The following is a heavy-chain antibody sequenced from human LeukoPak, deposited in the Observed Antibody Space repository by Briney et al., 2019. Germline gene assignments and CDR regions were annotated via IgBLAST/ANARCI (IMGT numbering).Heavy chain of an antibody. CDR3: ARDRGSIAASPSN. Sequence: EASVKVSCKASGYTFTSYDINWVRQATGQGLEWMGWMNPNSGNTGYAQKFQGRVTMTRNTSISTAYMELSSLRSEDTAVYYCARDRGSIAASPSNWGQGTLVTVSS. D-gene: IGHD6-6*01. CDR2: MNPNSGNT. J-gene: IGHJ4*02. CDR1: GYTFTSYD. V-gene: IGHV1-8*01.